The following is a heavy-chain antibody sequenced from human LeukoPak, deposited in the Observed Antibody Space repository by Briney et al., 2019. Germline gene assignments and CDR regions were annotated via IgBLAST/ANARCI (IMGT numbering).Heavy chain of an antibody. CDR3: ARDGDKGVDYGGGDY. J-gene: IGHJ4*02. CDR1: GFTFSNYW. Sequence: PGGSLRLSCAASGFTFSNYWMHWVRQAPGKGLVWVSRINSDGINTSYADSVKGRFTISRDNAKNALNLQMNSLRAEDTAVYYCARDGDKGVDYGGGDYWGQGTLVTVSS. CDR2: INSDGINT. D-gene: IGHD4-17*01. V-gene: IGHV3-74*01.